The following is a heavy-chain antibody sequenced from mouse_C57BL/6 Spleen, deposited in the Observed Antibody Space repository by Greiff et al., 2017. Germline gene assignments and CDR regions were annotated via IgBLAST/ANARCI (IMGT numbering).Heavy chain of an antibody. J-gene: IGHJ4*01. Sequence: EVKLQESGGGLVKPGGSLKLSCAASGFTFSSYAMSWVRQTPEKRLEWVATISDGGSYTYYPDNVKGRFTISRDNAKNNLYLQMSHLKSEDTAMYYCARAGGLRRNAMDYWGQGTSVTVSS. V-gene: IGHV5-4*03. CDR3: ARAGGLRRNAMDY. CDR2: ISDGGSYT. CDR1: GFTFSSYA. D-gene: IGHD2-4*01.